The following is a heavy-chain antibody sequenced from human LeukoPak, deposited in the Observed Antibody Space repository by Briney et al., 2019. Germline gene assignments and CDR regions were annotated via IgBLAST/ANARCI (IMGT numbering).Heavy chain of an antibody. Sequence: ASVKVSCKASGGTFSSYAISWVRQAPGQGLEWMGWMNPNSGNTGYAQKFQGRVTMTRNTSISTAYMELSSLRSEDTAVYYCARGAYCSSTSCGYYYYYYGMDVWGQGTTVTVSS. D-gene: IGHD2-2*01. V-gene: IGHV1-8*02. CDR2: MNPNSGNT. CDR1: GGTFSSYA. J-gene: IGHJ6*02. CDR3: ARGAYCSSTSCGYYYYYYGMDV.